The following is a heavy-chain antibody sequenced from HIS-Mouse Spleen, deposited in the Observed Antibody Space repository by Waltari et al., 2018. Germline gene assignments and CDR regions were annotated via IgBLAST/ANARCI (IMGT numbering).Heavy chain of an antibody. D-gene: IGHD1-1*01. Sequence: QVQLQQWGAGLLKPSETLSLTCAVYGGSFSGYYWSWIRQPPGKGREWIGEINHSGSTNYNPSLKSRVTISVDTSKTQFSLKLSSVTAADTAVYYCARGRFHSWNDAFDIWGQGTMVTVSS. CDR3: ARGRFHSWNDAFDI. J-gene: IGHJ3*02. CDR1: GGSFSGYY. CDR2: INHSGST. V-gene: IGHV4-34*01.